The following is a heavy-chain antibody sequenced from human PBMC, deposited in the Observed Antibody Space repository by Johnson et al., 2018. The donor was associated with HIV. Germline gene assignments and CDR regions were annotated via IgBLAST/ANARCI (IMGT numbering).Heavy chain of an antibody. CDR2: IRYDGGDK. V-gene: IGHV3-30*02. Sequence: QVQLVESGGGLVQPGGSLRLSCAASGFTFSSYAMSWVRQAPGKGLEWVAFIRYDGGDKYYADSVKGRFTISRDISKNTLYLQIDSLRPEDSGVYYCAKGEAQEGWIQLQAYAFDFWGQGTMVTVSS. J-gene: IGHJ3*01. CDR3: AKGEAQEGWIQLQAYAFDF. CDR1: GFTFSSYA. D-gene: IGHD5-18*01.